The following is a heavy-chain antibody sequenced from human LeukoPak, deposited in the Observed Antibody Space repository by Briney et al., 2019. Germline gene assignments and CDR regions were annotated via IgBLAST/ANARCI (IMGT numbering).Heavy chain of an antibody. CDR2: IDTDGGYT. CDR1: GFTFRSYW. CDR3: ARDMTGPVDY. Sequence: GGSLILSCEASGFTFRSYWMHWVRHAPGKGLVWVSRIDTDGGYTSYADSVKGRFTISRVNAKNTVYLQMNSLRAEDTAVYYCARDMTGPVDYWGQGTLVTVSS. V-gene: IGHV3-74*01. J-gene: IGHJ4*02. D-gene: IGHD3-9*01.